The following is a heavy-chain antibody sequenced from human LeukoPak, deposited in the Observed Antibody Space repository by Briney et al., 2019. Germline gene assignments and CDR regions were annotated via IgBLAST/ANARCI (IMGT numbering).Heavy chain of an antibody. CDR1: GFTFDDYG. J-gene: IGHJ4*02. CDR2: INWNGGST. V-gene: IGHV3-20*04. Sequence: PGGSLRLSCAASGFTFDDYGMAWVRQAPGKGLEWVSGINWNGGSTAYADSVKGRFTISRDNANNSLYSQMNSLRAEDTAFYYCARDLWGSSSSQLASFDYWGQETLVTVSS. D-gene: IGHD6-6*01. CDR3: ARDLWGSSSSQLASFDY.